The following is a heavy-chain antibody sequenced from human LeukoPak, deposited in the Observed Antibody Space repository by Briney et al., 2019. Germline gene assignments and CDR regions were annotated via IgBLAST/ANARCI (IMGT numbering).Heavy chain of an antibody. CDR3: ARAELPDAFDI. D-gene: IGHD2-15*01. Sequence: SETLSLTCTVSGGSISSGDYYWSWIRQPPGKGLEWIGYIYYSGSTYYNPSLKRRVTISVDTSRNQFSLKLSSVTAADTAVYYCARAELPDAFDIWGQGTMVTVSS. CDR1: GGSISSGDYY. J-gene: IGHJ3*02. CDR2: IYYSGST. V-gene: IGHV4-30-4*01.